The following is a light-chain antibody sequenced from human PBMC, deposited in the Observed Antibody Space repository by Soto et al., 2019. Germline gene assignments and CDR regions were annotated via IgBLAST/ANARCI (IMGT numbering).Light chain of an antibody. CDR1: QSVSSN. V-gene: IGKV3-15*01. Sequence: EVVMTQSPATLSVSPGERATLSCRASQSVSSNLAWYQQKPGQAPRLLIYGASTRAAGIPARFSGSGSGTDFTLTITSLQSEDFAVYYCQQYGSSPNTFGQGTRLEIK. CDR3: QQYGSSPNT. J-gene: IGKJ5*01. CDR2: GAS.